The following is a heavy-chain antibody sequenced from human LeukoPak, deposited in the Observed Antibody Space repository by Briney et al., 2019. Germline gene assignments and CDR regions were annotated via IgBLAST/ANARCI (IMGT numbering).Heavy chain of an antibody. CDR2: ISSSSSYI. CDR1: GFTFSSYS. D-gene: IGHD4-17*01. V-gene: IGHV3-21*04. J-gene: IGHJ3*02. Sequence: KTGGSLRLSCAASGFTFSSYSMNWVRQAPGKGLEWVSSISSSSSYIYYADSVKGRFTISRDNAKNSLYLQMNSLRAEDTAVYYCAKSFRDYGDYLAFDIWGQGTMVTVSS. CDR3: AKSFRDYGDYLAFDI.